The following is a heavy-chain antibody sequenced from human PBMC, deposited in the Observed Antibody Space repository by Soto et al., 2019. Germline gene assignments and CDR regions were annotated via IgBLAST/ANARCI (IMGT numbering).Heavy chain of an antibody. D-gene: IGHD6-6*01. J-gene: IGHJ4*02. CDR1: GFTFSSYA. CDR3: ARDRASSSSIFDY. CDR2: ISSSSSYI. V-gene: IGHV3-21*01. Sequence: PGGSLRLSCAASGFTFSSYAMHWVRQAPGKGLEWVSSISSSSSYIYYADSVKGRFTISRDNAKNSLYLQMNSLRAEDTAVYYCARDRASSSSIFDYWGQGTLVTVSS.